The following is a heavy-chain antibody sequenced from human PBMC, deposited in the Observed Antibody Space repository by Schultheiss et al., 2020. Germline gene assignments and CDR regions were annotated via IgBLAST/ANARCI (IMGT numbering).Heavy chain of an antibody. J-gene: IGHJ3*02. D-gene: IGHD5-12*01. CDR1: GGSVSSGSYY. CDR2: INHSGST. Sequence: SETLSLTCTVSGGSVSSGSYYWSWIRQPPGKGLEWIGEINHSGSTNYNPSLKSRVTISVDTSKNQLSLKVSSVTAADTAVYYCARGKKGPRGFRADAFDIWGRGTMVTVSS. CDR3: ARGKKGPRGFRADAFDI. V-gene: IGHV4-61*01.